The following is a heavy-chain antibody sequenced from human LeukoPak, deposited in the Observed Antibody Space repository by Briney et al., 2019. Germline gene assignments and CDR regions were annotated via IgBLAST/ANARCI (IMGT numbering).Heavy chain of an antibody. Sequence: SETLSLTYTVSGGSVSSDSYYWSWIRQPAGKGLEWIGRIYNSGSTNYNPSLKSRVTISVDTSKNQFSLKLTSVTAADTAVYYCATMGSSIVASDGTFDIWGQGTMVTVSS. CDR2: IYNSGST. D-gene: IGHD6-6*01. CDR3: ATMGSSIVASDGTFDI. V-gene: IGHV4-61*02. J-gene: IGHJ3*02. CDR1: GGSVSSDSYY.